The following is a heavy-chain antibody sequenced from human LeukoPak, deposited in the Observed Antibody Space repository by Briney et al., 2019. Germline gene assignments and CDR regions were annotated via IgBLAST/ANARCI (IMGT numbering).Heavy chain of an antibody. D-gene: IGHD3-22*01. V-gene: IGHV3-72*01. CDR3: TRSQSSGIDVSDI. CDR1: GFIFSDYY. J-gene: IGHJ3*02. CDR2: SRNKANGYTP. Sequence: PGGSLRLSCAASGFIFSDYYMDWVRQAPGKGLEWVGRSRNKANGYTPEYAASVRGRFTISRDDSKNSLYLQMNSLKTEDTAVYHCTRSQSSGIDVSDIWGRGTMVTVSS.